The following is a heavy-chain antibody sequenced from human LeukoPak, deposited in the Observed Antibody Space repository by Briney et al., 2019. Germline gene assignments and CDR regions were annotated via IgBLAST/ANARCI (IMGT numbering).Heavy chain of an antibody. CDR1: GFTFDDYD. CDR2: IKWNAVTT. V-gene: IGHV3-20*04. J-gene: IGHJ4*02. Sequence: GGSLRLSCAASGFTFDDYDLSWVRQAPGKGLEWVSGIKWNAVTTSYADSVKGRFTISRHNDKNSVYLQLNSLRADDTAVYFCAKDRPTVYSSSWLHFLDSWGQGTLVTVSS. D-gene: IGHD6-13*01. CDR3: AKDRPTVYSSSWLHFLDS.